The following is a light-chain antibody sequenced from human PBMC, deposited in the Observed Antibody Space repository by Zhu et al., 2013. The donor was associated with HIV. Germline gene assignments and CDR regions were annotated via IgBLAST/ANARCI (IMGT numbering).Light chain of an antibody. Sequence: DIQMSQSPSTLSASLGDRVTITCRASQSIERWLAWYQHKPGKAPKLLIFDGSRLESGVPPRFRGSGSGTEFTLTISGLQPEDFATYYCQKFDSWTFGQGTEGGNQT. CDR2: DGS. CDR1: QSIERW. V-gene: IGKV1-5*01. J-gene: IGKJ1*01. CDR3: QKFDSWT.